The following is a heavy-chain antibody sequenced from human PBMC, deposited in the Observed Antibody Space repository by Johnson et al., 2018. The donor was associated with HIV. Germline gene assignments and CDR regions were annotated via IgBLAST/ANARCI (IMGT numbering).Heavy chain of an antibody. CDR3: AKTLGFGTEDTFDL. CDR2: IGTTGDT. V-gene: IGHV3-13*01. Sequence: VQLVESGGGLVKPGGSLRLSCAASGFTFSNYDMHWVRQVTGKGLEWVSSIGTTGDTYYPGSVKGRFTISRENAKNSLYLQLNNLRAGDTAVYYCAKTLGFGTEDTFDLWGQGTMVTVSS. J-gene: IGHJ3*01. D-gene: IGHD3-10*01. CDR1: GFTFSNYD.